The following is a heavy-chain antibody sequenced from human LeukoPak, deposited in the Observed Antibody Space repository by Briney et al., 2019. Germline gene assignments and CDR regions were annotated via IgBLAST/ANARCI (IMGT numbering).Heavy chain of an antibody. D-gene: IGHD3-22*01. Sequence: TGGSLRLSCAASGFTFSSYAMSWVRQAPGKGLEWVSAISGSGGSTYYADSVKGRFTISRDNSKNTLYLQMNSPRAEDTAVYYCAKSSTPSYDGSGYYYGLDYWGQGTLVTVSS. J-gene: IGHJ4*02. V-gene: IGHV3-23*01. CDR3: AKSSTPSYDGSGYYYGLDY. CDR1: GFTFSSYA. CDR2: ISGSGGST.